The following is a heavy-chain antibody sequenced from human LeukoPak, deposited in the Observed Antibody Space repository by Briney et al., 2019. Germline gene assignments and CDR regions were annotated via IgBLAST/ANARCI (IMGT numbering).Heavy chain of an antibody. Sequence: SETLSLTCTVSGGSISSYYWSWIRQPPGKGLEWIGYIYYSGSTYYNPSLKSRVNISVDTSKNQFSLKLTSVTAADTAVYYCARGGRLWFGEFPQWFDPWGQGTLVTVSS. D-gene: IGHD3-10*01. CDR1: GGSISSYY. J-gene: IGHJ5*02. CDR3: ARGGRLWFGEFPQWFDP. V-gene: IGHV4-59*08. CDR2: IYYSGST.